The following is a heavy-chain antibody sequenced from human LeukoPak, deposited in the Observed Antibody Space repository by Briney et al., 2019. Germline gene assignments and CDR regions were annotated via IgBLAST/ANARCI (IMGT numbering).Heavy chain of an antibody. CDR3: AREGGSSYDPFDY. CDR1: GGSISSYY. V-gene: IGHV4-59*01. J-gene: IGHJ4*02. CDR2: IYYSGST. D-gene: IGHD1-26*01. Sequence: SETLSLTCTVSGGSISSYYWSWIRQPPGKGLEWIGYIYYSGSTNYNPSLKSRVTISVDTSKNQFSLKLSSVTAADTAVYYCAREGGSSYDPFDYWGQGTLVTVSS.